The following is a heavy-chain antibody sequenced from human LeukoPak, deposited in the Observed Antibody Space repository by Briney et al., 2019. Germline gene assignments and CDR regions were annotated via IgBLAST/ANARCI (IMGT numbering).Heavy chain of an antibody. CDR1: GYTFTSYG. V-gene: IGHV1-18*01. Sequence: ASVKVSCKASGYTFTSYGISWVRQAPGQGLEWMGWISAYNGNTNYAQKLQGRVTMTTDTSTSTAYMELRSLRSDDTAVYYCARSRIAAAGTVFVGSKGDYYYYYMDVWGKGTTVTISS. CDR2: ISAYNGNT. D-gene: IGHD6-13*01. J-gene: IGHJ6*03. CDR3: ARSRIAAAGTVFVGSKGDYYYYYMDV.